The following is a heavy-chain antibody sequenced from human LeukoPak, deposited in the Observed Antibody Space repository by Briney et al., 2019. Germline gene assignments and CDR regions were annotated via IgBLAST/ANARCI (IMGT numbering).Heavy chain of an antibody. CDR1: GYTFTSYD. J-gene: IGHJ4*02. D-gene: IGHD3/OR15-3a*01. Sequence: ASVKVSCKASGYTFTSYDINWVRPATGQGLEWMGWMNPNSGNTGYAQNFQGRVTITRNTSISTAYMELSSLRSEDTAVYYCARGVGLPEGVGLSLWGQGTLVTVS. CDR2: MNPNSGNT. CDR3: ARGVGLPEGVGLSL. V-gene: IGHV1-8*03.